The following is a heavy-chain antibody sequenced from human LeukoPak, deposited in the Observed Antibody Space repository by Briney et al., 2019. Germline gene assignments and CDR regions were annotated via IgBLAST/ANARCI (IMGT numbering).Heavy chain of an antibody. CDR3: ASPYCSTTSCSTLHDF. CDR1: GFTFNNYW. D-gene: IGHD2-2*01. CDR2: IKQDGAEK. J-gene: IGHJ4*02. V-gene: IGHV3-7*01. Sequence: PGGSLRLSCAASGFTFNNYWMNWVRQAPGKGLERVPNIKQDGAEKYYVDSVKGRFTISRDNAKSSLYLQMNSLRAEDTAVYYCASPYCSTTSCSTLHDFWGQGTLVTVSS.